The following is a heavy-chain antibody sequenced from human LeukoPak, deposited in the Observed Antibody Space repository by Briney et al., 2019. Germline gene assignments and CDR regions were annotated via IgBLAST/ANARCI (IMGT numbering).Heavy chain of an antibody. CDR2: IYFSGST. D-gene: IGHD1-1*01. CDR1: GGSIWSYY. Sequence: PSETLSLTCTVSGGSIWSYYWSWIRQPPRKGLAWMGYIYFSGSTDYNPSLKSRANISVVTSKNQFSLKLSSVTAADTAVYYCARDNSMEDTAWWFDPWGQGTLVTVSS. V-gene: IGHV4-59*01. CDR3: ARDNSMEDTAWWFDP. J-gene: IGHJ5*02.